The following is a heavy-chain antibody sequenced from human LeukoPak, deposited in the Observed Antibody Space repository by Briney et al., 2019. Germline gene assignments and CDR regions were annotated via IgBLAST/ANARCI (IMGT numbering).Heavy chain of an antibody. CDR3: ARELRWSNYLDY. CDR1: GGSISSGGYY. V-gene: IGHV4-31*03. J-gene: IGHJ4*02. D-gene: IGHD4-23*01. CDR2: IYYCGST. Sequence: PSQTLSLTCTVSGGSISSGGYYWSWIRQHPGKGLEWIGYIYYCGSTYCNPSLKSRVTISVDTSKNQFSLKLSSVTAADTAVYYCARELRWSNYLDYWGQGTLVTVSS.